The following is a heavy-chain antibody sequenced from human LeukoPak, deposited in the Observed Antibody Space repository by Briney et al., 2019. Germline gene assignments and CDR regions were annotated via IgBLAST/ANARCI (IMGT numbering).Heavy chain of an antibody. J-gene: IGHJ4*02. D-gene: IGHD1-26*01. V-gene: IGHV3-23*01. CDR2: IGSSGATS. Sequence: GGSLRLSCAASGFTFSSYAMGWVRQAPGKGLEWVSTIGSSGATSYYADSVKGRFTISRDNSKNTLSLQMNSLRAEDTAVYYCANRGKYYFGYWGQGSLVTVSS. CDR3: ANRGKYYFGY. CDR1: GFTFSSYA.